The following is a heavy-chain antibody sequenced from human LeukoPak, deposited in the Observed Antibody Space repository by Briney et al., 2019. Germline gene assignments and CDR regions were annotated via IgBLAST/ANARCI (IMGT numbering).Heavy chain of an antibody. CDR3: ARDKGYSYGHNWFDP. CDR1: GFTFSSYA. J-gene: IGHJ5*02. V-gene: IGHV3-30-3*01. Sequence: PGRSLRLSCAASGFTFSSYAMHWVRQAPGKGLEWVAVISYDGSNKYYADSVKGRFTISRDNSKNTLYLQMNSLRAEDTAVYYCARDKGYSYGHNWFDPWGQGTLVTVSS. CDR2: ISYDGSNK. D-gene: IGHD5-18*01.